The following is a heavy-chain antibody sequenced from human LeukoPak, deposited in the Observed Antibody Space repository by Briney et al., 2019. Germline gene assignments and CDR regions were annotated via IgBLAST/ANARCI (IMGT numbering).Heavy chain of an antibody. Sequence: SVTLALTCTVSSRPISSISYYWGWIRQPPGKVVERIGSIYYSGSTYYNPSLKSRVNISVDTSKNQFSLKLSSVTPADTAVYYCARHVPRFWRYCSSTSCHHYNWFDPWGQGTLVTVSS. CDR1: SRPISSISYY. D-gene: IGHD2-2*01. V-gene: IGHV4-39*01. CDR2: IYYSGST. CDR3: ARHVPRFWRYCSSTSCHHYNWFDP. J-gene: IGHJ5*02.